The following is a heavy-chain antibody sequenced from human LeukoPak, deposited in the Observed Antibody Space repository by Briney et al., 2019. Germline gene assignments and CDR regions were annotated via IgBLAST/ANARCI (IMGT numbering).Heavy chain of an antibody. CDR1: GGSIRSSSYY. J-gene: IGHJ4*02. CDR2: IYYSGST. D-gene: IGHD2-15*01. Sequence: SETLSLTCTVSGGSIRSSSYYWGWMRQPPGKGLEWIGSIYYSGSTYYNPSLKSRVTISVDTSKNQFSLKLSSVTAADTAVYYCARVSCSGGSCYSGDYWGQGTLVTVSS. CDR3: ARVSCSGGSCYSGDY. V-gene: IGHV4-39*07.